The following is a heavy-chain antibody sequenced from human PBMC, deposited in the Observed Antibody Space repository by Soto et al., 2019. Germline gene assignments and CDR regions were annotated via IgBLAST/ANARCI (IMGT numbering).Heavy chain of an antibody. J-gene: IGHJ4*02. CDR1: GFSLRNSGVG. D-gene: IGHD4-17*01. CDR3: AHLTTGGFYFDY. V-gene: IGHV2-5*02. Sequence: QITLKESGPTLVKPTQTLTLTCTFSGFSLRNSGVGVGWIRQPPGKALEWLARIYWDDDKRYSPSLKSRLTPXKXXSKNQVDLTMNNMDPVDTATYYSAHLTTGGFYFDYWGQGTLVTVSS. CDR2: IYWDDDK.